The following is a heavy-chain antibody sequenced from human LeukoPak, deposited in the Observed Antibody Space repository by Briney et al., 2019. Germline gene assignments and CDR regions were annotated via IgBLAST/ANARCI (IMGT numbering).Heavy chain of an antibody. CDR1: GFTFGSYA. Sequence: PGGSLRLSCAASGFTFGSYAMHWVRQAPGKGLEWVAVISYDGSNKYYADSVKGRFTISRDNSKNTLYLQMNSLRAEDTAVYYCARDRPSSSWSWYFDYWGQGTLVTVSS. V-gene: IGHV3-30-3*01. J-gene: IGHJ4*02. D-gene: IGHD6-13*01. CDR2: ISYDGSNK. CDR3: ARDRPSSSWSWYFDY.